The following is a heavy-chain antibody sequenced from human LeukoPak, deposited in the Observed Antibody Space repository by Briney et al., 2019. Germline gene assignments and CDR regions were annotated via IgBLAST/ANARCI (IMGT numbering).Heavy chain of an antibody. V-gene: IGHV4-31*03. Sequence: SGTLPLTCTVSGGSISSGGYYWSWIRQHPGKGLEWIVYIYYSGSTYYNPSLKSRVTISVDTSKNQFSLKLSSVTAADTAVYYCARADCSGGSCYGPLDYWGQGTLVTVSS. J-gene: IGHJ4*02. CDR1: GGSISSGGYY. CDR3: ARADCSGGSCYGPLDY. D-gene: IGHD2-15*01. CDR2: IYYSGST.